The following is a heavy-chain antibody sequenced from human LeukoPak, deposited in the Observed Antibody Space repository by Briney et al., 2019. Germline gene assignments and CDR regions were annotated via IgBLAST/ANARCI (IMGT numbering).Heavy chain of an antibody. D-gene: IGHD2-2*01. CDR2: IRYDGSDK. Sequence: GGSLRLSCAASGFTFSSYGMNWVRQAPGKGLEWVTFIRYDGSDKYYADSVKGRFTISRDSSKNTLYLQMNSLRAEDTAVYYCAKDSSLSGYYPSYFDYWGQGTLVTVSS. V-gene: IGHV3-30*02. CDR1: GFTFSSYG. J-gene: IGHJ4*02. CDR3: AKDSSLSGYYPSYFDY.